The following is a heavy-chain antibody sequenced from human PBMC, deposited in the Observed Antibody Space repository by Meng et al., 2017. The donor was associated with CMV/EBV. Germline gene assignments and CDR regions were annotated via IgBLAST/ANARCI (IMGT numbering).Heavy chain of an antibody. D-gene: IGHD3-3*01. CDR2: IIPIFGTA. CDR1: RYA. Sequence: RYAISWVRQAPGRGLEWMGGIIPIFGTANYAQKFQGRVTITADKSTSTAYMELSSLRSEDTAVYYCARDQRVLRFLEWLTGGWFDPWGQGTLVTVSS. J-gene: IGHJ5*02. CDR3: ARDQRVLRFLEWLTGGWFDP. V-gene: IGHV1-69*06.